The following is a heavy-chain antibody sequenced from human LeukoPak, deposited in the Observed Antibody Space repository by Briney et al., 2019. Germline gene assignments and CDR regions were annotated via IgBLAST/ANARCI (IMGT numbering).Heavy chain of an antibody. Sequence: SETLSLTCTVSGGSISSYYWSWIRQPPGKGLEWIGYIYYSGSTNYNPSLKSRVTISVDTSKNQFSLKLSSVTAADAAVYYCARGIVVVAGWFDPWGQGTLVTVSS. V-gene: IGHV4-59*01. CDR1: GGSISSYY. J-gene: IGHJ5*02. CDR3: ARGIVVVAGWFDP. CDR2: IYYSGST. D-gene: IGHD2-15*01.